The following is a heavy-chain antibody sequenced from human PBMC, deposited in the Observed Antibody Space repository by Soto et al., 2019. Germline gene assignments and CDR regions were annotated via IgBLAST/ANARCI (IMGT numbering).Heavy chain of an antibody. CDR1: GSSISSYY. J-gene: IGHJ5*02. CDR2: IYYSGST. V-gene: IGHV4-59*01. D-gene: IGHD3-3*01. Sequence: PSETLSLTCTVSGSSISSYYWSWIRQPPGKGLEWIGYIYYSGSTNYNPSLKSRVTISVDTSKNQFSLKLSSVTAADTAVYYCARDNYYDFWSGYYPNAGKYNWFEPWGQGTLVTVSS. CDR3: ARDNYYDFWSGYYPNAGKYNWFEP.